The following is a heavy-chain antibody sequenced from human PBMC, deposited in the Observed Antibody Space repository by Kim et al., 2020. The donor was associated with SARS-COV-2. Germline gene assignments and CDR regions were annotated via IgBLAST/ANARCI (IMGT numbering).Heavy chain of an antibody. V-gene: IGHV4-39*01. Sequence: SETLSLTCTVSGGSMRSSTHYWGWIRRPPGKGLEWIGSINYSGSTYYNPSLKSRVTISVDTSKNQFSLKVSSVTATDTAVYYCARHEDLDYYGLDVWGQGTTVTVPS. CDR3: ARHEDLDYYGLDV. J-gene: IGHJ6*01. CDR1: GGSMRSSTHY. CDR2: INYSGST.